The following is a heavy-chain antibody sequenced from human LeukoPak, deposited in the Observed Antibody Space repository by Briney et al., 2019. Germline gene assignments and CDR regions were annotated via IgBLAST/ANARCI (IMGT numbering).Heavy chain of an antibody. CDR1: GFTFTSYG. CDR3: ASGARYYSAVEV. D-gene: IGHD3-10*01. CDR2: ISGNGGST. J-gene: IGHJ6*02. V-gene: IGHV3-23*01. Sequence: GGSLRLSCAASGFTFTSYGVSWVRQAPGKGLEWVSSISGNGGSTYYADSVKGRFTISRDNSKNTLYLQLDSLRAEDTAVYYCASGARYYSAVEVWGQGTAVTVSS.